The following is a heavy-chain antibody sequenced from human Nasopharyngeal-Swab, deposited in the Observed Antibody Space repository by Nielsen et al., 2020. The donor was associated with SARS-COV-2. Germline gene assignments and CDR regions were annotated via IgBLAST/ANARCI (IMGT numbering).Heavy chain of an antibody. V-gene: IGHV3-48*02. D-gene: IGHD2-2*01. CDR2: ISSSSSTI. CDR1: GFTFRSYS. J-gene: IGHJ6*02. CDR3: ARVKRIVVVPAATGMDV. Sequence: GESLKISCAASGFTFRSYSMNWVRQAPGKGLDWVSYISSSSSTIYYADSVKGRFTISRDNAKNSLYLQMNSLRDEDTAVYYCARVKRIVVVPAATGMDVWGQGTTVTVSS.